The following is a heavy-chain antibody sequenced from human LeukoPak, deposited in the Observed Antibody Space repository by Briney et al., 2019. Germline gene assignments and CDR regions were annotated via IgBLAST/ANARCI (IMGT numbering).Heavy chain of an antibody. Sequence: SETLSLTCTVSGDSINGYFWSWIRQPPGKGLEWIGYIFYTGNTDYNPSFKSRVTMSVDMSRNQFSLKLSSVTAADTAVYYCARGAGGYRFDPWGQGTLVTVSS. CDR3: ARGAGGYRFDP. D-gene: IGHD1-1*01. V-gene: IGHV4-59*01. CDR1: GDSINGYF. CDR2: IFYTGNT. J-gene: IGHJ5*02.